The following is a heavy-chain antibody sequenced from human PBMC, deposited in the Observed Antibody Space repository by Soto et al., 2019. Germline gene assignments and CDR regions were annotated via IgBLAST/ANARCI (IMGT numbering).Heavy chain of an antibody. D-gene: IGHD6-13*01. Sequence: EVQLVESGGGLVKPGGSLRLSCAASGFTFSNAWMNWVRQAPGKGLEWVGRIKSKTDGGTTDYAAPVKGRFTISRDDSKNTLYLQMNSLKAGDTAVYYCTADPGSSWDWGSDYWGQGTLVTVSS. CDR2: IKSKTDGGTT. V-gene: IGHV3-15*07. J-gene: IGHJ4*02. CDR3: TADPGSSWDWGSDY. CDR1: GFTFSNAW.